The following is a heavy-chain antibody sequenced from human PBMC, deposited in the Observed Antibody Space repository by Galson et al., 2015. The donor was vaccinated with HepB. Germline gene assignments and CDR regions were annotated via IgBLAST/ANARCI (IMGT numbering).Heavy chain of an antibody. D-gene: IGHD5-12*01. CDR2: IDPEDGEK. Sequence: SVKVSCKVSGYTLTESSMQWVRQAPGKGLEWMGGIDPEDGEKIYAQKFQGRVTMTEDTSTDTAYMELSSLRSEDTAVYYCATDLRGYSGYDWDYWGQGTLVTVSS. J-gene: IGHJ4*02. CDR1: GYTLTESS. V-gene: IGHV1-24*01. CDR3: ATDLRGYSGYDWDY.